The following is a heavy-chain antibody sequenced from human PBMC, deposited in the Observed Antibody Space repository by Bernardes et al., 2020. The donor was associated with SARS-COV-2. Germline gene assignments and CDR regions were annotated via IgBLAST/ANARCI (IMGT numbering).Heavy chain of an antibody. CDR2: INPNSGGP. CDR1: EYTFTDYY. D-gene: IGHD3-3*01. V-gene: IGHV1-2*02. CDR3: ARGNWVEYYDLTGNLDL. J-gene: IGHJ5*02. Sequence: VKVSCKASEYTFTDYYIHWVRQAPGQGLEWMGRINPNSGGPKYAQKFQGRVTMTRDTSINTAYMEVTRLTSDDTAVYYCARGNWVEYYDLTGNLDLWGQGTLVTVSS.